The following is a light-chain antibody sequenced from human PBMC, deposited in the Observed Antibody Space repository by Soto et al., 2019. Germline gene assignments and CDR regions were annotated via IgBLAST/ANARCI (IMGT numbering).Light chain of an antibody. J-gene: IGKJ5*01. V-gene: IGKV3D-15*01. Sequence: EIVLTQAPGTLSLSPGERATLSCRSSQSLNTIYLAWYQQKPGQAPRLVIYNVSRRATGIPARFSGSGSGTEFTLTISSLQSEDFAVYYCQQYNNWPPITFGQGTRLEIK. CDR2: NVS. CDR1: QSLNTIY. CDR3: QQYNNWPPIT.